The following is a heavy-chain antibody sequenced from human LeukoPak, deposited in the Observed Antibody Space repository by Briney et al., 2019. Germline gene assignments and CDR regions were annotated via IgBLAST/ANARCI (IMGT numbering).Heavy chain of an antibody. D-gene: IGHD3-3*01. CDR1: GVTLTSAW. CDR3: LTGDYDFWSGFYSPNHYFDY. V-gene: IGHV3-15*01. CDR2: IKGKTAVEAP. J-gene: IGHJ4*02. Sequence: GGSLRLSCAVSGVTLTSAWMSWVRQAPGKGLEWVGRIKGKTAVEAPDYVASVKGRFTISRDDSKNTLFLQMNSLKTEDTAVYYCLTGDYDFWSGFYSPNHYFDYWGQGTLVTVSS.